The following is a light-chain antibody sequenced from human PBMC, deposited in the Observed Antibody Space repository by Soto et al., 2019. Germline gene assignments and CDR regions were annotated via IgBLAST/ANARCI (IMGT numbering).Light chain of an antibody. CDR1: SSDVGGYNY. J-gene: IGLJ2*01. V-gene: IGLV2-14*01. CDR3: SSYTSSSTLVV. Sequence: QSALTQPASVSGSPGQSITISCTGTSSDVGGYNYVSWYQQHPGKAPKLMIYDCSNRPSGVSNRFYCCKSGNTASLTISGLEAEDEADYYCSSYTSSSTLVVFGGGTKVTVL. CDR2: DCS.